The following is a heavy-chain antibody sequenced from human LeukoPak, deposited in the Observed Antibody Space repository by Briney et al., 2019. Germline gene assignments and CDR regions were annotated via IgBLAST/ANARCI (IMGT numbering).Heavy chain of an antibody. Sequence: GRSLRLSCAASGFTFSLYGMHWVRQAPGKGLEWVAVISYDGSNKYYADSVKGRFTISRDNSKNTLYLQMNSLRAEDTAVYYCARDPSSGWLPDDYWGQGTLVTVSS. D-gene: IGHD6-19*01. V-gene: IGHV3-30*03. CDR2: ISYDGSNK. CDR3: ARDPSSGWLPDDY. J-gene: IGHJ4*02. CDR1: GFTFSLYG.